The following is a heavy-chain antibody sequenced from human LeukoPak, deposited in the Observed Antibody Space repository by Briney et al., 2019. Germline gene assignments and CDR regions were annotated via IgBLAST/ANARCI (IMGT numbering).Heavy chain of an antibody. CDR3: ARHARNILNAYDM. J-gene: IGHJ3*02. D-gene: IGHD2-2*02. V-gene: IGHV4-59*08. CDR2: IYYSGST. Sequence: SETLSLTCTVSGGSISSYYWSWIRQPPGKGLEWIAYIYYSGSTKYNPSLKSRVTTSVDTSKNQFSLKVNFVTAADTAVYYCARHARNILNAYDMWGQVTIVTVSS. CDR1: GGSISSYY.